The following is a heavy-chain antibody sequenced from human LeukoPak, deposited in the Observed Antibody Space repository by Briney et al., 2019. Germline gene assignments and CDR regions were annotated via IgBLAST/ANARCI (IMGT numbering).Heavy chain of an antibody. J-gene: IGHJ4*02. Sequence: GGSLRLSCAASEFTFSSYSMNWVRQAPGKGLEWVSYITNSGNSKSYADSVKGRFTISRDNTKNSLYLQMNGLRAEDTAVYYCARDPGWGALDLWGQGALVIVSS. CDR1: EFTFSSYS. CDR3: ARDPGWGALDL. V-gene: IGHV3-48*01. D-gene: IGHD3-16*01. CDR2: ITNSGNSK.